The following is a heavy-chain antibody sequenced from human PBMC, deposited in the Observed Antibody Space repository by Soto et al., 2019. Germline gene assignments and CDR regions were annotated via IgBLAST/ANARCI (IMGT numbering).Heavy chain of an antibody. CDR3: ARDPPGTAVTY. V-gene: IGHV4-61*01. D-gene: IGHD3-10*01. CDR2: IYYSGST. J-gene: IGHJ4*02. CDR1: GGSVSSGSYY. Sequence: QVQLQESGPGLVKPSETLSLTCTVSGGSVSSGSYYWSWIRQPPGKGLEWIGYIYYSGSTNYNPTLKSRVTISGDPSKTQSSLKLSSVTAADTAVYYCARDPPGTAVTYWGQGTLVTVSS.